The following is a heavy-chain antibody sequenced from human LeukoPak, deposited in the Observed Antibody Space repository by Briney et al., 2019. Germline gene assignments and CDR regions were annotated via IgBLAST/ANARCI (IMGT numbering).Heavy chain of an antibody. D-gene: IGHD2-15*01. CDR1: GFTISGYW. J-gene: IGHJ4*02. CDR2: LSGDGSIT. CDR3: ASRHCSGGSCYWAFDY. V-gene: IGHV3-74*01. Sequence: GGSLRLSCAASGFTISGYWMHWVRQAPGKGLVWVSRLSGDGSITAYADSVKGRFTISRDNAKNTLYLQMNNLRADDTAVYYCASRHCSGGSCYWAFDYWGQGTRVTVSS.